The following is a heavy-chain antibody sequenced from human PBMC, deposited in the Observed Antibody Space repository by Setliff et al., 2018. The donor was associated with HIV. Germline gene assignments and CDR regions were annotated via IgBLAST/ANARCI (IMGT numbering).Heavy chain of an antibody. CDR1: GFTFTSSA. D-gene: IGHD3-16*01. J-gene: IGHJ6*04. CDR3: AAEAPIRGMITFGGAPDV. CDR2: IVVGSGDT. V-gene: IGHV1-58*01. Sequence: SVKVSCKASGFTFTSSAVQWVRQARGQRPGWIGWIVVGSGDTNYAQKFQERVTISRDIATDTANRELSSLRSEDTAMYYCAAEAPIRGMITFGGAPDVWGKGTTVTVSS.